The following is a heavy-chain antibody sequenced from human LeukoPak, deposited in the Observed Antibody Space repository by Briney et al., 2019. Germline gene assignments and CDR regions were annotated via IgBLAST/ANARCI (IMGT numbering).Heavy chain of an antibody. CDR2: IFHSGST. Sequence: SETLSLTCAVSGGSISSGTYSWNWIRQPPGKGLEWVGYIFHSGSTYYSPSLKSRVTISVDTSKAQFSLKLSSVTAADTAVYYCARYMVRGSNWFDPWGQGTLVTVSS. CDR1: GGSISSGTYS. D-gene: IGHD3-10*01. V-gene: IGHV4-30-2*01. CDR3: ARYMVRGSNWFDP. J-gene: IGHJ5*02.